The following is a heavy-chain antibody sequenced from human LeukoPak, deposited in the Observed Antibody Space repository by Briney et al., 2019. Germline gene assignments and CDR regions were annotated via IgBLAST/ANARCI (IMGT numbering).Heavy chain of an antibody. CDR3: ARRAYYDILTGALYYFDY. Sequence: GGSLRLSCAASGFTFSSYWMSWVRQAPGKGLEWVANIKQDGSEKYYVDSVKGRFTISRDNAKNSLYLQMNSLRAEDTAVYYCARRAYYDILTGALYYFDYWGQGTLVTVSS. V-gene: IGHV3-7*01. J-gene: IGHJ4*02. CDR2: IKQDGSEK. D-gene: IGHD3-9*01. CDR1: GFTFSSYW.